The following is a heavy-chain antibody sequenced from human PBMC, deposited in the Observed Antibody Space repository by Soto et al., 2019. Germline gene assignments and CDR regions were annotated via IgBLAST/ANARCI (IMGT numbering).Heavy chain of an antibody. CDR3: ARYIVVVKANLPLYGMDV. J-gene: IGHJ6*02. Sequence: ASVKVSCKASGYTFTSYAMHWVRQAPGQRLEWMGWINAGNGNTKYSQKFQGRVTITRDTSASTAYMELSSLRSEDTAVYYCARYIVVVKANLPLYGMDVWGQVNTVTVSS. CDR1: GYTFTSYA. D-gene: IGHD2-2*01. CDR2: INAGNGNT. V-gene: IGHV1-3*01.